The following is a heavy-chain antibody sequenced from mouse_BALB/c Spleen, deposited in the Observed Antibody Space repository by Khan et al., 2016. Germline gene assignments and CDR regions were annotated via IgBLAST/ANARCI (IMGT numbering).Heavy chain of an antibody. J-gene: IGHJ1*01. CDR3: ERYRDYYGSSRYFDV. V-gene: IGHV9-3-1*01. CDR2: INTYSGES. CDR1: GYTFTNYG. Sequence: QIQLVQSGPELKKPGKTVKISCKASGYTFTNYGMNWVKQAPGKGLKWMGWINTYSGESTYADDFKGRFAFSLATSANTAYLQINNLKNEDTATYFCERYRDYYGSSRYFDVWGAGTTVTVSS. D-gene: IGHD1-1*01.